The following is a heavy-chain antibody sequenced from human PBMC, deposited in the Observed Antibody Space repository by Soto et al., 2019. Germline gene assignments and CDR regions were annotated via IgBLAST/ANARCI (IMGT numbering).Heavy chain of an antibody. CDR1: GLSCSSNW. J-gene: IGHJ4*02. D-gene: IGHD2-2*01. Sequence: GRPRRVACVGGGLSCSSNWMNWERQAPGKGLEWVGNIRQDGSEKNYVDSVKGRFTISRDNAKNSLYLQMNSLRAEDTAVYYCAREIVVARGASYFDYWGPGTLVTVS. CDR3: AREIVVARGASYFDY. V-gene: IGHV3-7*04. CDR2: IRQDGSEK.